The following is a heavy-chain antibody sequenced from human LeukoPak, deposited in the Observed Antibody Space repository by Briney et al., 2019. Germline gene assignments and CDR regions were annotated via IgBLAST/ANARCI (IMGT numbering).Heavy chain of an antibody. Sequence: PGRSLRLSCAASGFTVSSYAMHWVRQAPGKGLEWVAVISYDGSNKYYADSVKGRFTISRDNSKNTLYLQMNSLRAEDTAVYYCARIVLGEVITPLDAFDIWGQGTMVTVSS. CDR2: ISYDGSNK. CDR1: GFTVSSYA. J-gene: IGHJ3*02. V-gene: IGHV3-30-3*01. D-gene: IGHD3-16*01. CDR3: ARIVLGEVITPLDAFDI.